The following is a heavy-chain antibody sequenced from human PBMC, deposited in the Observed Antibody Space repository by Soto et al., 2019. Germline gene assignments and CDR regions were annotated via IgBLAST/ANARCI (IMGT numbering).Heavy chain of an antibody. CDR1: GGSISSSSYY. Sequence: SETLSLTCPVSGGSISSSSYYWGWIRQPPGKGLEWIGSIYYSGSTYYNPSLKSRVTISVDTSKNQFSLKLSSVTAADTAVYYCARSVFYYGSGQRLYYYYGMDVWGQGTTVTVSS. CDR3: ARSVFYYGSGQRLYYYYGMDV. J-gene: IGHJ6*02. CDR2: IYYSGST. D-gene: IGHD3-10*01. V-gene: IGHV4-39*01.